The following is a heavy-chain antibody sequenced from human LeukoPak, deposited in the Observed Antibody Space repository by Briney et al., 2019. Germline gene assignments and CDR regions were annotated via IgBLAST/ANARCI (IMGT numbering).Heavy chain of an antibody. J-gene: IGHJ6*02. CDR1: GFTFGSYW. Sequence: PGGSLRLSCAGSGFTFGSYWIHWVRQAPGKGLVWLSRIKKDGTSTSYADSVQGRFTISRDNAKNTVYVQMSSLRAEDTAVYYCARENYHGLDVWGQGTTVTVSS. V-gene: IGHV3-74*01. CDR3: ARENYHGLDV. CDR2: IKKDGTST.